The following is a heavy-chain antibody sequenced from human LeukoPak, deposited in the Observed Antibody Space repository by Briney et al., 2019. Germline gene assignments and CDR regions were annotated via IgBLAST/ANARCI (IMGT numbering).Heavy chain of an antibody. D-gene: IGHD6-6*01. Sequence: SQXLSLTCTVSGGSISSGDYYWGWIRQPTGKGLEWIVYIYYIVSTYYIPSLNLPVTISVYTSNTQFSLKLSSVTAADTAVYYCARLSYSSSSCWFDPWGQGTLVTVSS. CDR3: ARLSYSSSSCWFDP. CDR2: IYYIVST. V-gene: IGHV4-30-4*08. CDR1: GGSISSGDYY. J-gene: IGHJ5*02.